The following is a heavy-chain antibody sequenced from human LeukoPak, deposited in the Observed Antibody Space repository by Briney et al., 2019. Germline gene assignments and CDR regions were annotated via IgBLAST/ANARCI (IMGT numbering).Heavy chain of an antibody. CDR1: GYTFTSYA. CDR3: ARSRTDDYGDWWWFDP. CDR2: INAGNGNT. D-gene: IGHD4-17*01. V-gene: IGHV1-3*01. J-gene: IGHJ5*02. Sequence: GASVKVSCKASGYTFTSYAMHWVRQAPGQRLEWMGWINAGNGNTKYSQKFQGRITITTDTSARTAYMELSSLRSEDTAVYYCARSRTDDYGDWWWFDPWGQGTLVTVSS.